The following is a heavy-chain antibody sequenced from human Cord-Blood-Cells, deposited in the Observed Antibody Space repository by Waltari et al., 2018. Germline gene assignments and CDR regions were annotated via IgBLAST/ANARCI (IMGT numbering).Heavy chain of an antibody. CDR1: GGTFSSYA. J-gene: IGHJ6*02. CDR2: IIPIFGTA. V-gene: IGHV1-69*01. CDR3: ARRCSGGSCYSDYYYGMDV. D-gene: IGHD2-15*01. Sequence: SSVKVSCKASGGTFSSYAISWVRQAPGQGLEWMGGIIPIFGTANYAQKFQGRVTITADESTSTAYMELSSLRSEDTAVYYCARRCSGGSCYSDYYYGMDVWGQGTTVTVSS.